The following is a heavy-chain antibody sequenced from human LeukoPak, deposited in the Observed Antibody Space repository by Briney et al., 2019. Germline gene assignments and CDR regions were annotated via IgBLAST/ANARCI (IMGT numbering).Heavy chain of an antibody. Sequence: SETLSLTCTVSGYSISSGYFWGWIRRPPGKGLEWIGNIYRSGSTYYNPSLKSRVTISVDTSKNQFSLKLTSVTAADTAVYYCARAYYYGSGSYGLDYWGQGTLVTVSS. CDR3: ARAYYYGSGSYGLDY. CDR1: GYSISSGYF. CDR2: IYRSGST. V-gene: IGHV4-38-2*02. J-gene: IGHJ4*02. D-gene: IGHD3-10*01.